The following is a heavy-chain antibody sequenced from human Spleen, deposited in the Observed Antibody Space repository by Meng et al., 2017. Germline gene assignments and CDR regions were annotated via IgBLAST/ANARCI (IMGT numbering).Heavy chain of an antibody. CDR2: ISPSGTTI. CDR3: ATGSGYYYSY. Sequence: QVQLVESGGGLVKPGGSLRLSCAASGFTFSDYYMSWIRQAPEKGLEWISFISPSGTTIYYTDSVRGRFTISRDNTKNTLYLQMNSLRAEDTAVYYCATGSGYYYSYWGQGTLVTVSS. CDR1: GFTFSDYY. D-gene: IGHD3-3*01. V-gene: IGHV3-11*04. J-gene: IGHJ4*02.